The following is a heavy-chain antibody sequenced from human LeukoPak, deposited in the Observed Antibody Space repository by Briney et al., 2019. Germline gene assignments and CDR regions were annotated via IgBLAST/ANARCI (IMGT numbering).Heavy chain of an antibody. D-gene: IGHD4-17*01. CDR1: GFTFSSYG. CDR3: AKDGGLYGDYRTYYLDY. CDR2: IRYDGSNK. V-gene: IGHV3-30*02. J-gene: IGHJ4*02. Sequence: GGSLRLSCAASGFTFSSYGMHWVRQAPGKGLEWVAFIRYDGSNKYYADSVKGRFTISRDNSKNTLYLQMNSLRAEDTAVYYCAKDGGLYGDYRTYYLDYWGQGTLVTVSS.